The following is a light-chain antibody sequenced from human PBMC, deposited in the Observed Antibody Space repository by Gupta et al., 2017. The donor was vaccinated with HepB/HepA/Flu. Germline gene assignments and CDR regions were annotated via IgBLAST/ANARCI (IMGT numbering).Light chain of an antibody. CDR2: DVS. Sequence: QSALTPPASVSGSPGQSITISCTGTSSDVGGHNYVSWYQQHPGKAPKVMIYDVSYRPSGISNRFSGSKSGNTASLTISGLQAEDEADYYCSSYTSTSPVVFGGGTKLTVL. CDR1: SSDVGGHNY. V-gene: IGLV2-14*01. J-gene: IGLJ2*01. CDR3: SSYTSTSPVV.